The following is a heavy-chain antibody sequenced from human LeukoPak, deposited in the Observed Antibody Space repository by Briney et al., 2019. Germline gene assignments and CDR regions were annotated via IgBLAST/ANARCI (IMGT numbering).Heavy chain of an antibody. D-gene: IGHD6-13*01. CDR2: IYDSGST. J-gene: IGHJ4*02. V-gene: IGHV4-39*07. CDR3: ASARGSSWFLSFDY. CDR1: GGSIRSSYYY. Sequence: SETLSLTCTVSGGSIRSSYYYWGWIRQPPGKGLEWIGSIYDSGSTYYNPSLKSRVTISVDRSKNQFSLKLSSVTAADMAVCYCASARGSSWFLSFDYWGQGTLVTVSS.